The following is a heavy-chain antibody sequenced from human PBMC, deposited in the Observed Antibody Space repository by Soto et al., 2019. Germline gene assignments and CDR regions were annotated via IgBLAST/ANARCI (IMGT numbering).Heavy chain of an antibody. D-gene: IGHD2-8*01. CDR3: ARDIMGGAFDI. Sequence: PSETLSLTCTVSGGSISSGGYHWSWIRQHPGKGLEGIGDIYYSGSTYYKPSLKSRVTISVDTSKNQFSLKLSSVTAADTAVYYCARDIMGGAFDIWGQGTMVTVSS. J-gene: IGHJ3*02. CDR2: IYYSGST. V-gene: IGHV4-31*03. CDR1: GGSISSGGYH.